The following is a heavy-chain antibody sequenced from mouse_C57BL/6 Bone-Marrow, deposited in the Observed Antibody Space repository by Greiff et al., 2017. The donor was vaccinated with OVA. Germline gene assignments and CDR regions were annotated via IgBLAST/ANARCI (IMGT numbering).Heavy chain of an antibody. V-gene: IGHV5-6*02. CDR3: ARRAFDY. CDR2: ISSGGSYT. J-gene: IGHJ2*01. CDR1: GFTFSSYG. Sequence: EVKLMESGGDLVKPGGSLKLSCAASGFTFSSYGMSWVRQTPDKRLEWVATISSGGSYTYYPDSVKGRFTISRDNAKNNLYLQMSSLKSEDTAMYYCARRAFDYWGQGTTLTVSS.